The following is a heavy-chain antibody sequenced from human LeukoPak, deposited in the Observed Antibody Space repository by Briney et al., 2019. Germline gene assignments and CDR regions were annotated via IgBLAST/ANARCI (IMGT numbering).Heavy chain of an antibody. CDR3: ARGGGSVDY. D-gene: IGHD5-24*01. CDR2: IYYSGST. CDR1: GGSISSGDYY. J-gene: IGHJ4*02. Sequence: SETLSLTCTVSGGSISSGDYYWSWIRQPPGKGLEWIGYIYYSGSTYYNTSLKSRVNISVDTSKNQFSLQLSSVTAADTAVYYCARGGGSVDYWGQGTLVTVSS. V-gene: IGHV4-30-4*08.